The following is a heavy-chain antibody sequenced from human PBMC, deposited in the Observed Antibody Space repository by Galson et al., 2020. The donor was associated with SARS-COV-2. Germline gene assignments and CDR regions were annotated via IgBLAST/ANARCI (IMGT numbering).Heavy chain of an antibody. CDR1: GFTFSSYG. Sequence: SLKISCAASGFTFSSYGMHWVRQAPGKGLEWVAVIWYDGSNKYYADSVKGRFTISRDNSKNTLYLQMNSLRAEDTAVYYCARDGGLLRNLDYWGQGTLVTVSS. CDR3: ARDGGLLRNLDY. J-gene: IGHJ4*02. CDR2: IWYDGSNK. V-gene: IGHV3-33*01. D-gene: IGHD3-10*01.